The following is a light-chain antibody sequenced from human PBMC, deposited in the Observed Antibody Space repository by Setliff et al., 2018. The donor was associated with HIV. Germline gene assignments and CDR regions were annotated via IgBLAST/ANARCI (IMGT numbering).Light chain of an antibody. Sequence: QSVLTQPASVSGSPGQPITISCTGTSSDIGAYDYVSWYQQHPGKAPKLIIYDVSSRPSGVSYRFSGSKSDNTASLTISGLQAEDEADYYCYSSTTSSTWVFGGGTNVTV. CDR2: DVS. J-gene: IGLJ3*02. CDR1: SSDIGAYDY. V-gene: IGLV2-14*03. CDR3: YSSTTSSTWV.